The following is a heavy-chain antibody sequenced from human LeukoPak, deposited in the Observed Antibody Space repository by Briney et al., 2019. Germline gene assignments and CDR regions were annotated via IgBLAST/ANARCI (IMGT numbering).Heavy chain of an antibody. CDR3: TTDIRYSYGYFDY. V-gene: IGHV3-15*01. J-gene: IGHJ4*02. D-gene: IGHD5-18*01. CDR2: IKSKTDGGTT. CDR1: GFTFSNAW. Sequence: GGSLRLSCAASGFTFSNAWMSWVRQAPGKGLEWVGRIKSKTDGGTTDYAAPVKGRFTISRDDSKNTLYLQMNSLKTEDTAVYYCTTDIRYSYGYFDYWGQGTLVTVSS.